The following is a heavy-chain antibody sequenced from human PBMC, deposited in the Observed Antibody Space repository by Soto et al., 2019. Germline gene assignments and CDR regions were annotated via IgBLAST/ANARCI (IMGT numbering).Heavy chain of an antibody. V-gene: IGHV5-10-1*01. CDR3: ARHSYGLYPFDS. Sequence: PXESLKISCKGSGYSFTSYWISWVRQMPGKGLEWMGRIDPSDSYTNYSPSFQGHVTISADKSISTAYLQWSSLKASDTAMFYCARHSYGLYPFDSWGQGTLVTVPS. D-gene: IGHD5-18*01. CDR1: GYSFTSYW. J-gene: IGHJ4*02. CDR2: IDPSDSYT.